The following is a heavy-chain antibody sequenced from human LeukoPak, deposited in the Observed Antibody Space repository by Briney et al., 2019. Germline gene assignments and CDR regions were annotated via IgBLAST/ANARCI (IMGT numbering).Heavy chain of an antibody. CDR1: GYSFTSYW. CDR3: ARPKSISVDFAFDI. J-gene: IGHJ3*02. D-gene: IGHD6-19*01. V-gene: IGHV5-51*01. CDR2: IYPGDSDT. Sequence: GESLKISCKGSGYSFTSYWIGWVRQMPGKGLEWMGIIYPGDSDTRYSTSFQGQVTISADKSISTAYLQWSSLKASDTATYYCARPKSISVDFAFDIWGQGTMVTVSS.